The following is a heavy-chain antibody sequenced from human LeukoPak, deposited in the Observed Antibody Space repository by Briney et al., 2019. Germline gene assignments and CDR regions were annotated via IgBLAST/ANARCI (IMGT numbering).Heavy chain of an antibody. J-gene: IGHJ4*02. CDR1: GFTFSSPW. D-gene: IGHD4/OR15-4a*01. CDR2: MNYDGSTT. CDR3: ARRAGAYSHPYDY. Sequence: PGGSLRLSCTASGFTFSSPWMHWVRHAPGKGLIWVSRMNYDGSTTTYADSVKGRFTISRDNSKNTLYLQMNSLRAEDTAVYYCARRAGAYSHPYDYWGQGTLVTVSS. V-gene: IGHV3-74*03.